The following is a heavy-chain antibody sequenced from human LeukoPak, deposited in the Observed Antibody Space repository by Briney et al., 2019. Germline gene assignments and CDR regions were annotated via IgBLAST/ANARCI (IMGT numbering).Heavy chain of an antibody. D-gene: IGHD3-22*01. J-gene: IGHJ4*02. CDR3: AKDAIPYDSSGYPIPFDY. Sequence: QPGGSLRLSCAASGFTFSSYAMNWVRQAPGKGLEWVSYISHTGSANSYADSVKGRFTISRDNSKNTLYLQMNSLRAEDTAVYYRAKDAIPYDSSGYPIPFDYWGQGTLVTVSS. CDR1: GFTFSSYA. CDR2: ISHTGSAN. V-gene: IGHV3-48*03.